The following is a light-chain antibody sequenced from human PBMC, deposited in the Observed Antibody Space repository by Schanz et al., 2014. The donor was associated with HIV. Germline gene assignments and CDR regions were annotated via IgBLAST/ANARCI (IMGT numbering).Light chain of an antibody. V-gene: IGKV3-20*01. CDR1: QSVSSSY. CDR2: GAS. J-gene: IGKJ3*01. CDR3: QQYGSSPLFT. Sequence: EIVLTQSPGTLSLSLGERATLSCRASQSVSSSYFAWYQQKPGQAPRLLIYGASNRATGIPDRFSGTGSGTDFTLTISRLEPEDFAVYYCQQYGSSPLFTFGPGTKVDLK.